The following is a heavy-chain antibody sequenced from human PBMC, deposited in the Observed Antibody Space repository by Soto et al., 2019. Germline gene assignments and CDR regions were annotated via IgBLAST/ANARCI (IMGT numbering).Heavy chain of an antibody. CDR1: GFTFSSYS. D-gene: IGHD5-18*01. V-gene: IGHV3-48*02. CDR3: ARDLGYGLFDY. J-gene: IGHJ4*02. Sequence: EVQLVESGGGLVQPGGSLRLSCAASGFTFSSYSINWVRQAPGKGLEWVSYIGSSGSTIYYADSVKGRFTISRDSAKNSRYLEMNSLRDEDTAVYYCARDLGYGLFDYWGQGTLVTVSS. CDR2: IGSSGSTI.